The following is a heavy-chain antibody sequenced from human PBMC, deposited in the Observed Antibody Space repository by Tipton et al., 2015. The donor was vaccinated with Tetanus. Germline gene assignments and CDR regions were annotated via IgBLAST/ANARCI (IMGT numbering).Heavy chain of an antibody. D-gene: IGHD1-1*01. CDR2: INHRGGI. J-gene: IGHJ4*02. V-gene: IGHV4-34*01. Sequence: TLSLTCAVSGESFSGFYWHWIRQSPGKGLEWIGEINHRGGIAYNPSLKGRATISVDTSKNQFSLNLTSVTAADTAVYYCARANNEFPKKGPFDSWGQGSLVIVSS. CDR3: ARANNEFPKKGPFDS. CDR1: GESFSGFY.